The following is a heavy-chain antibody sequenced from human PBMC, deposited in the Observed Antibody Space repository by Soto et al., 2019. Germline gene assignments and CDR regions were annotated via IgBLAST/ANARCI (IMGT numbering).Heavy chain of an antibody. Sequence: PSQTLSLTCAISGDSVSSNSAAWNWIRQSPSRGLEWLGRTYYRSKWYNDYAVSVKSRITINPDTSKNQFSLQLNSVTPEDTAVYYCARDRQLVLPLYDYYYGMDVWGQGTTVTVSS. V-gene: IGHV6-1*01. CDR1: GDSVSSNSAA. CDR2: TYYRSKWYN. J-gene: IGHJ6*02. CDR3: ARDRQLVLPLYDYYYGMDV. D-gene: IGHD6-6*01.